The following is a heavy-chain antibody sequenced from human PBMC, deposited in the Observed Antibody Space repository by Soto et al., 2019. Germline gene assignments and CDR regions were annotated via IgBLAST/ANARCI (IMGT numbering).Heavy chain of an antibody. J-gene: IGHJ4*02. CDR2: INPSGGST. D-gene: IGHD3-22*01. Sequence: VKVSCKASGYTFTSYYMHWVRQAPGQGLEGMAIINPSGGSTSYAQKFQGRVTMTRDTSTSTVYMELSSLRSDDTAVYYCARVRRSSGYYYGYWGQGTPVTV. V-gene: IGHV1-46*01. CDR3: ARVRRSSGYYYGY. CDR1: GYTFTSYY.